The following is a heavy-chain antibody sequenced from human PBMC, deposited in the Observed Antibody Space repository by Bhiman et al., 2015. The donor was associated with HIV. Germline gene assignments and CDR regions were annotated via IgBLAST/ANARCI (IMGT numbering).Heavy chain of an antibody. D-gene: IGHD2-21*01. V-gene: IGHV3-21*04. Sequence: EVHLVESGGGLVQAGESLRLSCAASGFTFSRNSMNWVRQAPGKGLEWVSSISTSSIYIHYADTLKGRFTISRDNAKNSLYLQINSLRAEDTAVYYCATFDIWPPDYWGQGTLVSVSS. J-gene: IGHJ4*02. CDR3: ATFDIWPPDY. CDR2: ISTSSIYI. CDR1: GFTFSRNS.